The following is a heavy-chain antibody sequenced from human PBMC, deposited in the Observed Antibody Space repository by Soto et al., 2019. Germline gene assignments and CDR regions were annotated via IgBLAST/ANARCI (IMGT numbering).Heavy chain of an antibody. CDR1: GFTFSSCG. V-gene: IGHV3-30*18. Sequence: PGGSLRLSCAASGFTFSSCGMHWVRQAPGKGLEWVAVISYDGSNKYYADSVKGRFTISRDNSKNTLYLQMNSLRAEDTAVYYCAKDLARAVPAAIEGYYYYGMDVWGQGTTVTVSS. D-gene: IGHD2-2*02. J-gene: IGHJ6*02. CDR2: ISYDGSNK. CDR3: AKDLARAVPAAIEGYYYYGMDV.